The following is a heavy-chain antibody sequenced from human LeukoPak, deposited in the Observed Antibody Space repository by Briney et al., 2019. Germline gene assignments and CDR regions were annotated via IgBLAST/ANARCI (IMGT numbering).Heavy chain of an antibody. Sequence: SVKVSCKASGGTFSSYAISWVRQAPGQGLEWMRGIIPIFGTANYAQKFQGRVTITTDESTSTAYMELSSLRSEDTAVYYCARARYYYDSSGYYRYYYYYYYMDVWGKGTTVTVSS. D-gene: IGHD3-22*01. V-gene: IGHV1-69*05. CDR2: IIPIFGTA. J-gene: IGHJ6*03. CDR3: ARARYYYDSSGYYRYYYYYYYMDV. CDR1: GGTFSSYA.